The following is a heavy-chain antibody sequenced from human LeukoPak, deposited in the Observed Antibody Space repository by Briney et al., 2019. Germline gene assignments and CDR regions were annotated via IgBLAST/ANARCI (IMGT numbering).Heavy chain of an antibody. D-gene: IGHD3-10*01. V-gene: IGHV1-69*06. CDR2: IIPIFGTA. CDR1: GYTFTSYG. Sequence: SVKVSCKASGYTFTSYGISWVRQAPGQGLEWMGGIIPIFGTANYAQKFQGRVTITADKSTSTAYMELSSLRSEDTAVYYCARYYYGSGSYQFDYWGQGTLVTVSS. CDR3: ARYYYGSGSYQFDY. J-gene: IGHJ4*02.